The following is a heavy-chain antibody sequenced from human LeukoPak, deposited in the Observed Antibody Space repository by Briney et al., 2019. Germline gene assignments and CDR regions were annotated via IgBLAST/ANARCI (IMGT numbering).Heavy chain of an antibody. J-gene: IGHJ4*02. D-gene: IGHD5-18*01. CDR3: ARDGYSFGHDFDY. V-gene: IGHV3-74*01. CDR1: GFTFSSYW. Sequence: GGSLRLSCAASGFTFSSYWMHWVRHTPGKGLVWVSRIKSDGSSTSYADSVKGRFTISRDNATNTLYLHMNSLRAEDTAVYYCARDGYSFGHDFDYWGQGTLVTVSS. CDR2: IKSDGSST.